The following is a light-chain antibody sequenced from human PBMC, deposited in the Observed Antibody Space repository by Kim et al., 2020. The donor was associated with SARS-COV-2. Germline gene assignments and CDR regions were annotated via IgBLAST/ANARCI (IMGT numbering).Light chain of an antibody. CDR1: SGHSSYA. CDR2: LNSDGSH. V-gene: IGLV4-69*01. Sequence: VKLTCTQSSGHSSYAIAWHQQQPEKGTRYLMKLNSDGSHRKGDGIPDRFSGASSGAERYRTISSLQSEDEADYYCQTWGTGIHWVFGGGTQLTVL. J-gene: IGLJ3*02. CDR3: QTWGTGIHWV.